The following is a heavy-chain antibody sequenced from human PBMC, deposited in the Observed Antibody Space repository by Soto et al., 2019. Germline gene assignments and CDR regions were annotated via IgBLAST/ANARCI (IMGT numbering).Heavy chain of an antibody. CDR3: ARVHIAARDY. D-gene: IGHD6-6*01. Sequence: EVQLVESGGGLVKPGGSLRLSCAVSGFTFSAYTVSWVRQPPGKGLEWVATISSISTYIKYADSVKGRFTISRDNARNSLYLQMDSLRVEDTAVYYCARVHIAARDYWGQGTLVTVSS. J-gene: IGHJ4*02. V-gene: IGHV3-21*01. CDR1: GFTFSAYT. CDR2: ISSISTYI.